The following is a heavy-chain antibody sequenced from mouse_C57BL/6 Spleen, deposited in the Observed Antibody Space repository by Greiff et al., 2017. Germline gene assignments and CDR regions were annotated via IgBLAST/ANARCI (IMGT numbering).Heavy chain of an antibody. CDR1: GYTFTDYE. V-gene: IGHV1-15*01. Sequence: VQLVESGAELVRPGASVTLSCKASGYTFTDYEMHWVKQTPVHGLEWIGAIDPETGGTAYNQKFKGKAILTADKSSSTAYMELRSLTSEDSAVYYCTRPFTTVVAPFAYWGQGTLVTVSA. J-gene: IGHJ3*01. CDR2: IDPETGGT. D-gene: IGHD1-1*01. CDR3: TRPFTTVVAPFAY.